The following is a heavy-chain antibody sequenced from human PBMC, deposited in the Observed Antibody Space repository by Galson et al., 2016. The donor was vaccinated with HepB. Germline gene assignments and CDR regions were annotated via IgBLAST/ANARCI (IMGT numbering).Heavy chain of an antibody. Sequence: SLRLSCAASGFTFSSYEMNWVRQAPGKGLEWVSYISSSGNTIYYADSVKGRFTISRDNAKNSLYLQMISLRAEDTAMYYCAKCDTTVTDCNIFDSWGQGTLVIVSS. CDR2: ISSSGNTI. D-gene: IGHD4-11*01. CDR1: GFTFSSYE. J-gene: IGHJ5*01. V-gene: IGHV3-48*03. CDR3: AKCDTTVTDCNIFDS.